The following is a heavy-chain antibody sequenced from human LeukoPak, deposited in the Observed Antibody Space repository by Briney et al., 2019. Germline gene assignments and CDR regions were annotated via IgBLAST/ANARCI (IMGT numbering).Heavy chain of an antibody. CDR2: IYYSGST. J-gene: IGHJ4*02. D-gene: IGHD3-10*01. V-gene: IGHV4-39*01. CDR1: GGSISSGSSY. Sequence: SETLSLTCTVSGGSISSGSSYWGWIRQPPGKGLEWIGSIYYSGSTYYNPSLRSRVTISVDTSKNQISLELNSVTAADTAGYYCGSGTYYQLDFWRQGTLATVSS. CDR3: GSGTYYQLDF.